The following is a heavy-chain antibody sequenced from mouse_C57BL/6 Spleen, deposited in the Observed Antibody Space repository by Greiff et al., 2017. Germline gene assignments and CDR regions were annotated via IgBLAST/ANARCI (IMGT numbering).Heavy chain of an antibody. CDR3: ANYGSDAMDY. CDR1: GFTFSDYG. D-gene: IGHD1-1*01. V-gene: IGHV5-17*01. J-gene: IGHJ4*01. Sequence: EVKLMESGGGLVKPGGSLKLSCAASGFTFSDYGMHWVRQAPEKGLEWVAYISSGSSTIYYADTVKGRFTISRDNAKNTLFLQMTSLRSEDTAMYYCANYGSDAMDYWGQGTSVTVSS. CDR2: ISSGSSTI.